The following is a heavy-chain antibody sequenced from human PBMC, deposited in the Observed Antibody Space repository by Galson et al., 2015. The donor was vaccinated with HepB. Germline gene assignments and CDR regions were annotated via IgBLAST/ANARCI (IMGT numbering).Heavy chain of an antibody. CDR3: AREAVYYYDSSGYYYSYFDY. J-gene: IGHJ4*02. V-gene: IGHV4-30-2*01. CDR1: GGSISSGGYS. CDR2: IYHSGST. D-gene: IGHD3-22*01. Sequence: TLSLTCAVSGGSISSGGYSWSWIRQPPGKGLEWVGYIYHSGSTYYNPSLKSRVTISVDRSKNQFSLKLSSVTAADTAVYYCAREAVYYYDSSGYYYSYFDYWGQGTLVTVSS.